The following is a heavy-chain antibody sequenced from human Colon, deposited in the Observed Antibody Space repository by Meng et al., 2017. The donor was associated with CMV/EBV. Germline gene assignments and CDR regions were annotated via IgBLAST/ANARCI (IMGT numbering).Heavy chain of an antibody. CDR2: MSTSSSYI. CDR1: GFTFSSYS. Sequence: GESLKISCAASGFTFSSYSMNWVRQAPGKGLEWVSSMSTSSSYIYHADSVKGRFTISRDNAKNSLYLQMNSLRAEDTAVYYCARDRKEGSDCWGQGTLVTVSS. CDR3: ARDRKEGSDC. V-gene: IGHV3-21*01. J-gene: IGHJ4*02.